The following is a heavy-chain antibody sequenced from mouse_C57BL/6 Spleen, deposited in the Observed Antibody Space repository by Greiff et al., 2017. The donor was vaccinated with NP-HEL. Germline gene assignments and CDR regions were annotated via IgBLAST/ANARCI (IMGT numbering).Heavy chain of an antibody. CDR1: GYTFTDYA. V-gene: IGHV1-67*01. CDR3: ARRWLLPPWFAY. J-gene: IGHJ3*01. CDR2: ISTYYGDA. Sequence: QVQLQQSGPELVRPGVSVKISCKGSGYTFTDYAMHWVKQSHAKSLEWIGVISTYYGDASYNQKFKDKATLTVDKSSRKAYMELARLTSEDSAVYYCARRWLLPPWFAYWGQGTLVTVSA. D-gene: IGHD2-3*01.